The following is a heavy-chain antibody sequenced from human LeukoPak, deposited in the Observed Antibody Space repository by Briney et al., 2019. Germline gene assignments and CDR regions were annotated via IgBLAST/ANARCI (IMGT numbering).Heavy chain of an antibody. J-gene: IGHJ4*02. CDR3: ARDIGNSGFNLDY. D-gene: IGHD5-12*01. CDR1: GFTFSTHG. V-gene: IGHV3-33*01. CDR2: IWHDGGRK. Sequence: GRSLRLSCVVSGFTFSTHGFHWVRQAPGKGLEWVSVIWHDGGRKEYADSVRGRFTISRDNSNLYLQMNSRRAEDTAIYYCARDIGNSGFNLDYWGQGTPVTVSS.